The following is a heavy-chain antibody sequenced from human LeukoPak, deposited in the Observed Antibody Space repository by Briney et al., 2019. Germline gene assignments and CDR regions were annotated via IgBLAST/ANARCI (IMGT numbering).Heavy chain of an antibody. V-gene: IGHV4-34*01. CDR3: ARDTAVAHTTNPHFDY. CDR1: GGSFSGYY. J-gene: IGHJ4*02. Sequence: SETLSLTCAVYGGSFSGYYWSWIRQPPGKGLEWIGEINHSGSTNYNPSLKSRVAVSVDTSKNQFPLKLSSVTAADTAVYYCARDTAVAHTTNPHFDYWGQGTLVTVSS. CDR2: INHSGST. D-gene: IGHD6-19*01.